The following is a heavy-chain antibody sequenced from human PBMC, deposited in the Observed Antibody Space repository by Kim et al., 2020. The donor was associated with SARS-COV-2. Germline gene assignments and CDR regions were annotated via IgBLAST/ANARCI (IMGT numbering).Heavy chain of an antibody. J-gene: IGHJ4*02. CDR3: ARLDYSSTSVGY. CDR1: GGSISSGSYH. D-gene: IGHD6-6*01. CDR2: IYYSGST. V-gene: IGHV4-39*01. Sequence: SETLSLTCSVSGGSISSGSYHWGWIHQPPGKGLEWIGTIYYSGSTYYTPSLKSRVTISVDTSRNQFSLKLSSVTAADTAVYYCARLDYSSTSVGYWGQGTRVTVSS.